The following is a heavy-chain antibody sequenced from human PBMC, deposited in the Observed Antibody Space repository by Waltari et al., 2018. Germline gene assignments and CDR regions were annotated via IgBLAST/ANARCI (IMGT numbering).Heavy chain of an antibody. V-gene: IGHV1-2*02. CDR3: ARDGPGAGNDDFDY. CDR1: GYTFTGYY. Sequence: VQLVQSGAEVKKPGASVQCACKASGYTFTGYYTHWVRQAPGQGLEWMGWFSPKNGDTKYAQNFQGRVTMTSDTSINTAYMELSSLRSDDTAVSYCARDGPGAGNDDFDYWGKGTLVSVSS. CDR2: FSPKNGDT. J-gene: IGHJ4*02. D-gene: IGHD1-1*01.